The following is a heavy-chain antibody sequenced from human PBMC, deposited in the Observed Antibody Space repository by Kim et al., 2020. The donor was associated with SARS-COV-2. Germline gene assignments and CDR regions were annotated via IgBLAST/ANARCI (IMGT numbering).Heavy chain of an antibody. CDR3: ARDRNIVLVIAIFSAIDQAYGMDV. D-gene: IGHD2-21*01. Sequence: GGSLRLSCAASGFTFSSYSMNWVRQAPGKGLEWVSYISSSSSTIYYADSVKGRFTISRDNAKNSLYLQMNSLRDEDTAVYYCARDRNIVLVIAIFSAIDQAYGMDVGGQGATVTVSS. CDR1: GFTFSSYS. V-gene: IGHV3-48*02. CDR2: ISSSSSTI. J-gene: IGHJ6*02.